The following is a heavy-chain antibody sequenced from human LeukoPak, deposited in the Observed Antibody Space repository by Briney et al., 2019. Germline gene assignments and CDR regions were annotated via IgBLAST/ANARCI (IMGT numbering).Heavy chain of an antibody. Sequence: GGSLRLSCAASGFTFSSYSMNWVRQAPGKGLEWVSSISSSSSYIYYADSVKGRFTISRDNAKNSLYLQMNSLRAEDTAVYYCARVALTAMASFDYWGQGTLVTVSS. CDR2: ISSSSSYI. V-gene: IGHV3-21*01. D-gene: IGHD5-18*01. CDR1: GFTFSSYS. CDR3: ARVALTAMASFDY. J-gene: IGHJ4*02.